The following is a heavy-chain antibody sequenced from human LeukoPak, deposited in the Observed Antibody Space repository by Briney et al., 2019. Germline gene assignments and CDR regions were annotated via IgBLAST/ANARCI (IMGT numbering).Heavy chain of an antibody. V-gene: IGHV3-7*01. CDR3: ARDVLLDY. J-gene: IGHJ4*02. D-gene: IGHD1-26*01. CDR1: GFTFSSYW. Sequence: GGSLRLSCAASGFTFSSYWITWVRQAPGKGLEWVANINQDGSEKCYVDSVKGRFTISRDNAKNSLSLQMNSLRVEDTAVYYCARDVLLDYWGQGTLVTVSS. CDR2: INQDGSEK.